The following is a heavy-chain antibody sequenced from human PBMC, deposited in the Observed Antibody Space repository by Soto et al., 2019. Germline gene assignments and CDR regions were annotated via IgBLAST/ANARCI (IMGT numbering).Heavy chain of an antibody. CDR3: AKGTAVTTGDMAY. Sequence: EVQLLESGGGLVQPGGSLRLSCAASGFTFSSFAMTWVRQAPGKGLEWVSSLTGSGDSTYYADSVKGRFTISRDNSKNTLYLQMNSLRADDTALDYCAKGTAVTTGDMAYWGQGTLVTVSS. D-gene: IGHD4-17*01. V-gene: IGHV3-23*01. CDR1: GFTFSSFA. CDR2: LTGSGDST. J-gene: IGHJ4*02.